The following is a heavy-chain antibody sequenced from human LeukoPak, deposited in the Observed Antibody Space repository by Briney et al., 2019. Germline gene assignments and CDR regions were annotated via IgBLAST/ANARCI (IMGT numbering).Heavy chain of an antibody. J-gene: IGHJ4*02. CDR3: ARTVQYYDILTGYYDY. CDR1: GFTFSSYG. Sequence: PGGSLRLSCAASGFTFSSYGMHWVRQAPGKGLEWVAVIWYDGSNKYYADSVKGRFTISRDNSKNTLYLQMNSLRAEDTAEYYCARTVQYYDILTGYYDYWGQGTLVTVSS. D-gene: IGHD3-9*01. V-gene: IGHV3-33*01. CDR2: IWYDGSNK.